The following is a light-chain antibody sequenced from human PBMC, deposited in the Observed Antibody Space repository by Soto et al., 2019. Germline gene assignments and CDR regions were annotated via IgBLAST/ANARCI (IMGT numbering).Light chain of an antibody. CDR1: QSISSW. Sequence: DIQMTQSPSMLSAFVGDRVTITCRASQSISSWLAWYQQKPGKAPKLLIYKSARLQSGVPSRFSGSGAGTEFTLTISSLQPDDFATYYCQQYNSYSSITFGQGTRLEIK. CDR3: QQYNSYSSIT. V-gene: IGKV1-5*03. CDR2: KSA. J-gene: IGKJ5*01.